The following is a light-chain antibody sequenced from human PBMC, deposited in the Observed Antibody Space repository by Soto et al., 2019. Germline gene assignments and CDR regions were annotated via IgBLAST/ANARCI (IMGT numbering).Light chain of an antibody. V-gene: IGKV3-20*01. CDR3: HQYGSSPST. CDR2: GAS. Sequence: EIVFTQSPGTLSLSPGERATLSCRASQSVTSSYLAWYQQRPGQGPRLLFYGASSRATGIPDRFSGSGSGTDFTLTISRLEPEDFAVYYCHQYGSSPSTFGQGTKVDIK. CDR1: QSVTSSY. J-gene: IGKJ1*01.